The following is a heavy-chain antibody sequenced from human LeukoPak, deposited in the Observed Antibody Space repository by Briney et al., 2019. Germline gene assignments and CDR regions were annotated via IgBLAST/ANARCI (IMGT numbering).Heavy chain of an antibody. CDR2: INHSGST. CDR1: GGSFSGYY. Sequence: PSETLSLTCAVYGGSFSGYYWSWIRQPPGKGLEWIGEINHSGSTNYNPSLKSRVTISADTSKNQFSLKLNSVTAADTAVYYCAKSNGYGLIDIWGQGTMVTVSS. V-gene: IGHV4-34*01. J-gene: IGHJ3*02. CDR3: AKSNGYGLIDI. D-gene: IGHD3-22*01.